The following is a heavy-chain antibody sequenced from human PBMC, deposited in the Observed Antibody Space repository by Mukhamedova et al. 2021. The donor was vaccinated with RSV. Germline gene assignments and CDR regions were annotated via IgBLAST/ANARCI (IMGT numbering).Heavy chain of an antibody. D-gene: IGHD3-3*01. Sequence: GKGLEWVSGISSSGGSTYFADSVKGRFTISRDNSKNTLFLQMNSLKAEDTALYYCAQVGYYDFWSGYDYYFDYWGQGTLVTVSS. CDR2: ISSSGGST. V-gene: IGHV3-23*01. CDR3: AQVGYYDFWSGYDYYFDY. J-gene: IGHJ4*02.